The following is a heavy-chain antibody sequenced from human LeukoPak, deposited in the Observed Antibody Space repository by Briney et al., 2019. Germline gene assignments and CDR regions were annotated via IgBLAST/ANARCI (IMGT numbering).Heavy chain of an antibody. J-gene: IGHJ4*02. V-gene: IGHV3-7*01. CDR1: GFTYTDYW. D-gene: IGHD1-26*01. CDR2: ISNDGSVT. Sequence: GGSLRLSCTASGFTYTDYWMTWIRQSPEKGLEWAAHISNDGSVTYYGESVKGRFTISRDNAKNSVYLQMNNLRVEDTAVYYCVVEAANYWGQGTVVTVSS. CDR3: VVEAANY.